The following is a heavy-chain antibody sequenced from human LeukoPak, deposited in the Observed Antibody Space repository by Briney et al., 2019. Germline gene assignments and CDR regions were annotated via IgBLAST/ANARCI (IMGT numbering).Heavy chain of an antibody. Sequence: PGGSLRLSCTASGFSFSGHWMHWVRQAPGKGLEWVSVIYSGGSTYYADSVKGRFTISRDNSKNTLYLQMNSLRAEDTAVYYCVAEASGMDVWGQGTTVTVSS. CDR1: GFSFSGHW. CDR2: IYSGGST. CDR3: VAEASGMDV. D-gene: IGHD2-21*01. J-gene: IGHJ6*02. V-gene: IGHV3-53*01.